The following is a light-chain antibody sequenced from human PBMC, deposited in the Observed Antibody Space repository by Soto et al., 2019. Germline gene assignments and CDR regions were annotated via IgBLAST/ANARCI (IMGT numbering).Light chain of an antibody. V-gene: IGLV1-40*01. CDR3: QSYDTGLGGDV. J-gene: IGLJ1*01. CDR2: GNN. Sequence: QLVLTQPPSVSGAPGQRVTISCTGGSSNIGAGYDVQWYQQLPGTAPRLLIYGNNNRPSGVPERFSGSNSGTSASLAISGLQAEDELDYYCQSYDTGLGGDVFGTGTKLTVL. CDR1: SSNIGAGYD.